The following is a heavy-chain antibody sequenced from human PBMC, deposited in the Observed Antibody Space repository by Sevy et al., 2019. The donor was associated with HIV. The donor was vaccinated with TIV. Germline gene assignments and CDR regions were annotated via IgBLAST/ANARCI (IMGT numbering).Heavy chain of an antibody. CDR1: GFTFSSYS. Sequence: GGSLRLSCAASGFTFSSYSMNWVRQAPGKGLEWVSYISSSSSTIYYADSVKGRFTNSRGNAKNSLYLQMNSLRAEETAVYYCARDGGNIVVVVAATQGNYFQHWGQGTLFTVSS. CDR2: ISSSSSTI. J-gene: IGHJ1*01. V-gene: IGHV3-48*01. D-gene: IGHD2-15*01. CDR3: ARDGGNIVVVVAATQGNYFQH.